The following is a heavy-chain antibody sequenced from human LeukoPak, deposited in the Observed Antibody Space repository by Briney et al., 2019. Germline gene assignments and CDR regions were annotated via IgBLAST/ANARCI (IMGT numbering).Heavy chain of an antibody. D-gene: IGHD5-12*01. J-gene: IGHJ4*02. CDR1: DGSISSSSYY. CDR3: ARVNSGYDFGNRKYYYFDY. Sequence: SETLSLTCTVSDGSISSSSYYWGWIRQPPGKGLEWIGSIYYRGSTNYNPSLKSRVTISVDTSKNQFSLKLSSVTAADTAVYYCARVNSGYDFGNRKYYYFDYWGQGTLVTVSS. V-gene: IGHV4-39*07. CDR2: IYYRGST.